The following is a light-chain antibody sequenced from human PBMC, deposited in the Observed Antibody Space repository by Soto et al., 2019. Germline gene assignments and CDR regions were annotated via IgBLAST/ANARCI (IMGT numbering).Light chain of an antibody. CDR3: QQYADSPST. J-gene: IGKJ5*01. Sequence: EIVLTQSPGTLSLSPGERATLSCRASQSVTNGYLTWYQQKPGQAPRLLIYGASSRATGIPYRLSGSGSGTYFTTNIRRLEPEDLAVSYCQQYADSPSTFGQGTRLEIK. CDR1: QSVTNGY. V-gene: IGKV3-20*01. CDR2: GAS.